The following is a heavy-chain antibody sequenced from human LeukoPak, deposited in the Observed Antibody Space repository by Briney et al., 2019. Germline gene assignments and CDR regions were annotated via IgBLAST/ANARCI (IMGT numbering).Heavy chain of an antibody. CDR3: ARGMGNYYDSSGSSLDV. CDR2: ISSSGSTI. V-gene: IGHV3-48*01. Sequence: GGSLRLSCAASGFTFSSYSMNWVRQAPGKGLEWVSYISSSGSTIYYADSVKGRFTISRDNAKNSLYLQMNSLRAEDTAVYYCARGMGNYYDSSGSSLDVWGQGTTVTVSS. J-gene: IGHJ6*02. CDR1: GFTFSSYS. D-gene: IGHD3-22*01.